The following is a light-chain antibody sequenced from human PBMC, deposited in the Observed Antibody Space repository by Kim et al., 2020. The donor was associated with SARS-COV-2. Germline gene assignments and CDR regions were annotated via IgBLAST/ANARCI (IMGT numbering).Light chain of an antibody. V-gene: IGLV1-44*01. CDR2: SDD. J-gene: IGLJ2*01. CDR1: RSHIGSNA. Sequence: QRVSICCSGSRSHIGSNAVNWYQQIPGTAPKLLIYSDDHRPSGVPDRFSGSKSGTSASLAISGLQSEDEADYYCAAWDDSLNGVIFGGGTQLTVL. CDR3: AAWDDSLNGVI.